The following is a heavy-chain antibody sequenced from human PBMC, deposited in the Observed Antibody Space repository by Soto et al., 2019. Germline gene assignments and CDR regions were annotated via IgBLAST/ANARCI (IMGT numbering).Heavy chain of an antibody. J-gene: IGHJ6*03. CDR1: GFTFSSYA. V-gene: IGHV3-23*01. CDR3: AKVVRGVTSHYYYYYYYMDV. D-gene: IGHD3-10*01. Sequence: GGSLRLSCAASGFTFSSYAMSWVRQAPGKGLEWVSAISRSGGSTYYADSVKGRFTISRDNSKNTLYLQMNSLRAEDTAVYYCAKVVRGVTSHYYYYYYYMDVWGKGTTVTVSS. CDR2: ISRSGGST.